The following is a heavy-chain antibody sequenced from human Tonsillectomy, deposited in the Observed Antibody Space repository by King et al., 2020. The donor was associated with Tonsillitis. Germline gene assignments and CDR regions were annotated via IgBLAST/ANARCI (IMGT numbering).Heavy chain of an antibody. D-gene: IGHD3-10*01. Sequence: VQLVESGGGLVQPGGSLRLSCAASGFTFSSYWMSWVRQAPGKGLEWVANIKQDESEKYYVDSVKGRFTISRDNAKNSLYLQMNSLRAEDTAMYYCATDVAGWFGESNYFDYWGQGTLVTVSS. CDR2: IKQDESEK. CDR3: ATDVAGWFGESNYFDY. J-gene: IGHJ4*02. CDR1: GFTFSSYW. V-gene: IGHV3-7*04.